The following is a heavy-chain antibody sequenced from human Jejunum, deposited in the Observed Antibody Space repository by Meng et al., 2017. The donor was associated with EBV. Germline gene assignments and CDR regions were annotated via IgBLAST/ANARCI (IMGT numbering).Heavy chain of an antibody. CDR2: IYDSGTT. Sequence: QLKYAGPGLVNPSDTLSLTCTVSGGSIRSSGYYWGWIRQPPGKGLQWIGSIYDSGTTYYNPSLRSRVTISVDTSKNQFSLKLNSVTAADTAVYYCARAGYCSSTTCPRWFDPWGQGTLVTVSS. J-gene: IGHJ5*02. CDR1: GGSIRSSGYY. D-gene: IGHD2-2*01. V-gene: IGHV4-39*07. CDR3: ARAGYCSSTTCPRWFDP.